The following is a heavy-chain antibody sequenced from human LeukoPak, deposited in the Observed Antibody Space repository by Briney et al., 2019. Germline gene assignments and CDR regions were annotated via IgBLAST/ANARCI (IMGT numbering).Heavy chain of an antibody. J-gene: IGHJ4*02. Sequence: ASVKVSCKASGYTFTSYGISWVRQAPGQGLEWMGWISAYNGNTNYAQKLQGRVTMTTDTSTSTDYMELRSLRSDDTAVYYCARDLWMTTVTPFDYWGQGTLVTVSS. V-gene: IGHV1-18*04. CDR2: ISAYNGNT. D-gene: IGHD4-17*01. CDR3: ARDLWMTTVTPFDY. CDR1: GYTFTSYG.